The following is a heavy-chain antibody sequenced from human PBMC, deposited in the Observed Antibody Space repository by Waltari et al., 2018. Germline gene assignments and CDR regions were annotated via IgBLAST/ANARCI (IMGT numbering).Heavy chain of an antibody. CDR2: ISGSGGST. CDR3: ARDPQSSGYVDY. Sequence: EVQLLESGGGLVQPGGSLRLSCAASGFTFSSYAMRWVRQAPGKGLEWVSAISGSGGSTYYADSVKGRFTISRDNSKNTLYLQMNSLRAEDTAVYYCARDPQSSGYVDYWGQGTLVTVSS. J-gene: IGHJ4*02. CDR1: GFTFSSYA. D-gene: IGHD3-22*01. V-gene: IGHV3-23*01.